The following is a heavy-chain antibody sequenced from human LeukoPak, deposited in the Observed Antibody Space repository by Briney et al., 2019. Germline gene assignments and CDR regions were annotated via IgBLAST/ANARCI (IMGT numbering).Heavy chain of an antibody. J-gene: IGHJ3*02. CDR2: ISSSSSYI. D-gene: IGHD3-9*01. CDR3: ARGYYDILTGLSDDAFDI. V-gene: IGHV3-21*01. CDR1: GFTFSSYS. Sequence: PGGSLRLSCAASGFTFSSYSMNWVRQAPGKGLEWVSSISSSSSYIYYADSVKGRFTISRDNAKNSLYLQMNSLRAEDTAVYYCARGYYDILTGLSDDAFDIWGQGTMVTVSS.